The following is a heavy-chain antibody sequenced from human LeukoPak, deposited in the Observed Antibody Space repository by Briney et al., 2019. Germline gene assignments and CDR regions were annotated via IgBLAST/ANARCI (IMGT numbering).Heavy chain of an antibody. CDR3: ARTSHDFWSGYSYYFDY. CDR2: IYHSGST. D-gene: IGHD3-3*01. V-gene: IGHV4-30-2*01. Sequence: SETLSLTCAVSGGSTSSGGYSWSWIRQPPGKGLEWIGYIYHSGSTYYNPSLKSRVTISVDRSKNQCSLKLSSVTAADTAVYYCARTSHDFWSGYSYYFDYWGQGTLVTVSS. J-gene: IGHJ4*02. CDR1: GGSTSSGGYS.